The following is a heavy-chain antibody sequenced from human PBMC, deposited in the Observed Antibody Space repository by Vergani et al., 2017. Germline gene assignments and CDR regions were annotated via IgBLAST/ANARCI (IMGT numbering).Heavy chain of an antibody. D-gene: IGHD6-6*01. CDR3: AGGGSSRRYYYYYYMDV. CDR2: TNAGNGNT. V-gene: IGHV1-3*01. CDR1: GYTFTSYA. J-gene: IGHJ6*03. Sequence: QVQLVQSGAEVKKPGASVTVSCKASGYTFTSYAMHWVRQAPGQRLEWMGWTNAGNGNTKYSQKFKGRVTITRETSASTAYMELSRLRSEDTAVYYCAGGGSSRRYYYYYYMDVWGKGTTVTVSS.